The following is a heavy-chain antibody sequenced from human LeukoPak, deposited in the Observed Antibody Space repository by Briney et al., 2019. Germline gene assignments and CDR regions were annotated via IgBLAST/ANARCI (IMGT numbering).Heavy chain of an antibody. CDR1: GFTCSSYW. V-gene: IGHV3-7*03. CDR2: IKQDGSER. CDR3: ATGAGCGY. Sequence: GGYLRRYCAASGFTCSSYWMTWVRQAPGKGLEWVANIKQDGSERNYVDSVKGRFTISRDNAKNSLYLQMNTLRDEDTAVYYCATGAGCGYWGQGTLVTVSS. J-gene: IGHJ4*02. D-gene: IGHD6-19*01.